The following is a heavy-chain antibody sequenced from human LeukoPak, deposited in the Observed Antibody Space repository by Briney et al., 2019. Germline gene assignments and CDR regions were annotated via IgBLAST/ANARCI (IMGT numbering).Heavy chain of an antibody. CDR3: ARGLRCSSTSCYGSKFRYYYYGMDV. Sequence: SETLSLTCAVYGGSFSGYYWIWIRQPPGKGLEWIGEINHSGSTNYNPSLKSRVTISVDTSKNQFSLKLSSVTAADTAVYYCARGLRCSSTSCYGSKFRYYYYGMDVWGKGTTVTVSS. CDR2: INHSGST. V-gene: IGHV4-34*01. CDR1: GGSFSGYY. D-gene: IGHD2-2*01. J-gene: IGHJ6*04.